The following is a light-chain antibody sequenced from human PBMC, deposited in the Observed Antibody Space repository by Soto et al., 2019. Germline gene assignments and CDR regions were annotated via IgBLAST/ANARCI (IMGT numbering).Light chain of an antibody. V-gene: IGKV3D-20*01. CDR1: QTVGRDY. CDR2: GAS. CDR3: QQYATSPLT. Sequence: EIVLTQSPATLSLSPGERATLSCGASQTVGRDYLAWYQQKPGLAPRLLISGASTRATGIPDRFSGSGSGTDFTLIISRLEPEDFAVYFWQQYATSPLTFGGGTEVEIK. J-gene: IGKJ4*01.